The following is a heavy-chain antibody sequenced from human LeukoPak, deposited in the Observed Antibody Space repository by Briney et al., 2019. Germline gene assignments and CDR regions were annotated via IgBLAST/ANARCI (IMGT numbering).Heavy chain of an antibody. Sequence: GGSMRLSWAASEFTFSNFAMSWLRQAPGRGLEWVSAISGSGGSTYYAGSVKGRFTISRDNSKNTLYLQMNSLRAEDTAVYYCAKLGCSRTSCYAADYSSYYGMDVWGQGTTVTVSS. J-gene: IGHJ6*02. CDR3: AKLGCSRTSCYAADYSSYYGMDV. CDR1: EFTFSNFA. D-gene: IGHD2-2*01. CDR2: ISGSGGST. V-gene: IGHV3-23*01.